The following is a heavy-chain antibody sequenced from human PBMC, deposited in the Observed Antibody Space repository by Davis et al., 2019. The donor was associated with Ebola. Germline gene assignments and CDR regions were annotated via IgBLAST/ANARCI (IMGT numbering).Heavy chain of an antibody. CDR3: ASGYYDSSGHSVFDY. CDR1: GYTFTGYY. D-gene: IGHD3-22*01. Sequence: ASVKVSCKASGYTFTGYYMHWVRQAPGQGLEWMGWINPNSGGTNYAQKFQGRVTMTRDTSTSTAYMELSRLRSDDTAVYYCASGYYDSSGHSVFDYWGQGTLVTVSS. CDR2: INPNSGGT. J-gene: IGHJ4*02. V-gene: IGHV1-2*02.